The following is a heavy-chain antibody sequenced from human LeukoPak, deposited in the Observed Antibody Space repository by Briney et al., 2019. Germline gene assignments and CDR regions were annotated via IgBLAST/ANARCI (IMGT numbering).Heavy chain of an antibody. Sequence: GGSLRLSCAPSGFSVSSNYMTWVRQAPGKGLEWVSLIYSGGYTYYADSVKGRFTISRDICKNTLYLQMNSLRAEDTAVYYCAREMAFDYWGQGTLVSVSS. CDR2: IYSGGYT. V-gene: IGHV3-66*01. J-gene: IGHJ4*02. CDR3: AREMAFDY. D-gene: IGHD5-24*01. CDR1: GFSVSSNY.